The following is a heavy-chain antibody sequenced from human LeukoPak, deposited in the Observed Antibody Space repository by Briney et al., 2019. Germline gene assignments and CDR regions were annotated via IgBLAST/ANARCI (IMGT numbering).Heavy chain of an antibody. CDR3: ARDKVAAAPGDY. J-gene: IGHJ4*02. Sequence: GGSLRLSCAASGFTFSSYTMSCVRQAPGKGLEWVSSISSSSSYISYADSMRGRFTISRDNAKNSLYLQMNSLRAEDTAVYYCARDKVAAAPGDYWGQGTLVTVSS. D-gene: IGHD2-2*01. CDR1: GFTFSSYT. V-gene: IGHV3-21*01. CDR2: ISSSSSYI.